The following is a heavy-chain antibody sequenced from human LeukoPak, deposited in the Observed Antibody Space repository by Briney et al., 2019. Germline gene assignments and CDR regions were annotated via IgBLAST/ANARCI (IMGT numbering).Heavy chain of an antibody. V-gene: IGHV3-23*01. CDR2: ISGSGGST. J-gene: IGHJ4*02. D-gene: IGHD3-10*01. Sequence: AGGSLRLSCAASGFTFSSYAMSWVRQAPGKGLEWVSAISGSGGSTYYADSVKGRFTISRDNSKNTLYLQMNSLRAEDTAVYYCARGTYYYGSGSPIWGQGTLVTASS. CDR1: GFTFSSYA. CDR3: ARGTYYYGSGSPI.